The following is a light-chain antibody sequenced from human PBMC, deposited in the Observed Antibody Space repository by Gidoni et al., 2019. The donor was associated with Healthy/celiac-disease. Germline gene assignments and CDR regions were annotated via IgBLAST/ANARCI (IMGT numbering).Light chain of an antibody. CDR1: SSDVGGYNY. CDR2: DVS. CDR3: SSYTSSRGVV. J-gene: IGLJ2*01. V-gene: IGLV2-14*03. Sequence: QSALTQPASVSGSPVHSITISCTGTSSDVGGYNYVSWYQQHPGKAPKLMIYDVSNRPSGVSNRFSGSKSGNTASLTNSGLQAEDEADYYCSSYTSSRGVVFGGGTKLTVL.